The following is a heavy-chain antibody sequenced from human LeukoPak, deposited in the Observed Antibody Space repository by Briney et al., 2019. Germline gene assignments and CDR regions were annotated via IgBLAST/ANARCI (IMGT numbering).Heavy chain of an antibody. V-gene: IGHV3-23*01. D-gene: IGHD3-22*01. CDR2: ISGSGGST. CDR3: AKDLGRYYDSSGYFRFPLNYYYYYMDV. Sequence: GGSLTLSCAASGCTFSSYAMSWVRQAPGKGLEWVSAISGSGGSTSYADSVKGRFTISRDNSKNTLYLQMNSLRAEDTAVYYCAKDLGRYYDSSGYFRFPLNYYYYYMDVWGKGTTVTVSS. CDR1: GCTFSSYA. J-gene: IGHJ6*03.